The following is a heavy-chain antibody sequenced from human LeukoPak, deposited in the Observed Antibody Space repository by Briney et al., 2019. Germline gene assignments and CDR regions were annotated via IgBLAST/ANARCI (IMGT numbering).Heavy chain of an antibody. CDR3: ARTPRWELLGGWFDY. V-gene: IGHV3-7*01. J-gene: IGHJ4*02. Sequence: GGSLRPSCAASGFTFSSYWMSWVRQAPGKGLEWVANIKQDGSGKYYVDSVKGRFTISRDNAKNSLYLQMNSLRAEDTAVYYCARTPRWELLGGWFDYWGQGTLVTVSS. CDR2: IKQDGSGK. CDR1: GFTFSSYW. D-gene: IGHD1-26*01.